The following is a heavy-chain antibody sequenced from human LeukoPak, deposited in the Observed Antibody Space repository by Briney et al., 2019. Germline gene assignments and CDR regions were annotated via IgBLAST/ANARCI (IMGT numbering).Heavy chain of an antibody. J-gene: IGHJ4*02. CDR2: IIPIFGTA. CDR3: AKAVIAVAELGSLHGVHYFDY. CDR1: GGTFSSYA. Sequence: SVKVSCKASGGTFSSYAISWVRQAPGQGLEWMGGIIPIFGTANYAQKFQGRVTITADESTSTAYMELSSLRSEDTAVYYCAKAVIAVAELGSLHGVHYFDYWGQGTLVTVSS. D-gene: IGHD6-19*01. V-gene: IGHV1-69*01.